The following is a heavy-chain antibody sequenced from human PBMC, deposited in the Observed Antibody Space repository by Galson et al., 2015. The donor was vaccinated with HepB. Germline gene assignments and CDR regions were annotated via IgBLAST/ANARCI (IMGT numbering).Heavy chain of an antibody. V-gene: IGHV3-49*03. CDR2: IRSKAYGGTT. Sequence: SLRLSCAASGFTFGDYAMSWFRQAPGKGLEWVGFIRSKAYGGTTEYAASVKGRFTISRDDSKSIANLQMNSLKTEDTAVYYCTRDAVRNVAGYWGQGTLVTVSS. D-gene: IGHD1-1*01. J-gene: IGHJ4*02. CDR3: TRDAVRNVAGY. CDR1: GFTFGDYA.